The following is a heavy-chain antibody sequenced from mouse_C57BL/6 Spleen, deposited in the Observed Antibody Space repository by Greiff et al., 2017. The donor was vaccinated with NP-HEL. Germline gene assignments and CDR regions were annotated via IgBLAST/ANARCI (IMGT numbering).Heavy chain of an antibody. J-gene: IGHJ1*03. CDR3: ARSGIYYGSSYGYFDV. D-gene: IGHD1-1*01. CDR1: GYAFSSYW. V-gene: IGHV1-80*01. CDR2: IYPGDGDT. Sequence: QVQLQQSGAELVKPGASVKISCKASGYAFSSYWMNWVKQRPGKGLEWIGQIYPGDGDTNYNGKFKGKATLTADKSSSTAYMQLSSLTSEDSAVYFCARSGIYYGSSYGYFDVWGTGTTVTVSS.